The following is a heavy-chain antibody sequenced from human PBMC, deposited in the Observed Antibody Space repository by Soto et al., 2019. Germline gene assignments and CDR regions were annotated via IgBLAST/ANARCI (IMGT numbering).Heavy chain of an antibody. CDR2: IYYSGST. CDR1: GGSISSGDYY. Sequence: SETLSLTCTVSGGSISSGDYYWSWIRQPPGKGLEWIGYIYYSGSTYYNPSLKSRVTISVDTSKNQFSLKLSSVTAADTAVYYCARVRIAARPLDYWGQGTLVTVSS. D-gene: IGHD6-6*01. J-gene: IGHJ4*02. V-gene: IGHV4-30-4*01. CDR3: ARVRIAARPLDY.